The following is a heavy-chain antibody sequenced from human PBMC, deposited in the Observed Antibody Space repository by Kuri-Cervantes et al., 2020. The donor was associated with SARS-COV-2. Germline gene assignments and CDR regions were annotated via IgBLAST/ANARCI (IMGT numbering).Heavy chain of an antibody. CDR3: AREISQSIAAAGTPLDY. Sequence: GESLKISCAAFGFTFSSYAMHWVRQAPGKGLEWVAVISYDGSNKYYADSVKGRFTISRDNSKNTLYLQMNSLRAEDTAVYYCAREISQSIAAAGTPLDYWGQGTLVTVSS. J-gene: IGHJ4*02. V-gene: IGHV3-30-3*01. CDR2: ISYDGSNK. D-gene: IGHD6-13*01. CDR1: GFTFSSYA.